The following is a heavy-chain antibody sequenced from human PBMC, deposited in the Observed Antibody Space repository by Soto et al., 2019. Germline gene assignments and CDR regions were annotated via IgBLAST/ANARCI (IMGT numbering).Heavy chain of an antibody. CDR2: ISGTGVPT. Sequence: GGPLRLSCAASVFTFSSYSMSLVSQAPGKGLECISLISGTGVPTLYAESVKGRFSVSRYNSKNTLFLEMNNLRVDDTAIYYCAKKGDARGTGTFEPWGQGTMVTLSS. D-gene: IGHD1-26*01. CDR1: VFTFSSYS. CDR3: AKKGDARGTGTFEP. J-gene: IGHJ5*02. V-gene: IGHV3-23*01.